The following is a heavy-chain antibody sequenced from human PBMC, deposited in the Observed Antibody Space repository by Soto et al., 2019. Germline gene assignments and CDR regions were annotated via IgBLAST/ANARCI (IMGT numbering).Heavy chain of an antibody. Sequence: SVKVSCKASGYTFTGYYMHWVRQAPGQGLEWMGWINPNSGGTNYAQKFQGRVTMTRDTSISTAYMELSRLRSDDTAVYYCAREWYYYDSSGYRNWFDPWGQGTLVTVSS. J-gene: IGHJ5*02. CDR2: INPNSGGT. D-gene: IGHD3-22*01. CDR3: AREWYYYDSSGYRNWFDP. V-gene: IGHV1-2*02. CDR1: GYTFTGYY.